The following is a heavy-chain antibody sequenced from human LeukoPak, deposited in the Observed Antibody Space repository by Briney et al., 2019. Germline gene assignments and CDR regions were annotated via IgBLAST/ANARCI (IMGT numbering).Heavy chain of an antibody. V-gene: IGHV4-39*01. CDR1: GGSISSSSYY. CDR3: ARHEAWFDP. Sequence: SETLSLTCTVSGGSISSSSYYWGWIRQPPGKGLEWIGSIYYSGSTYHNPSLKSRVTISVDTSKNQFSLKLSSVTAAGTAVYYCARHEAWFDPWGQGTLVTVSS. J-gene: IGHJ5*02. CDR2: IYYSGST.